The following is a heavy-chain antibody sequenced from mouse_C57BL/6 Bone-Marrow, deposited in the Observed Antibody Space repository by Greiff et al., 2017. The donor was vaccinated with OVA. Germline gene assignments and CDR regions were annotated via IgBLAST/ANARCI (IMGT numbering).Heavy chain of an antibody. J-gene: IGHJ2*01. D-gene: IGHD1-1*01. CDR1: GFTFSSYA. V-gene: IGHV5-4*03. CDR3: ATYYCSRYFDY. Sequence: DVMLVESGGGLVKPGGSLKLSCAASGFTFSSYAMSWVRQTPEKRLEWVATISDGGSSTYYPDNVKGRFTISRDNAKNNLYLQMSHLKSEDTAMSYGATYYCSRYFDYWGQGTTLTVSS. CDR2: ISDGGSST.